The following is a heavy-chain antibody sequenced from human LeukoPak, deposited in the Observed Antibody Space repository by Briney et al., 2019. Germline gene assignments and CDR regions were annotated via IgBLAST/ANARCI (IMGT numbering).Heavy chain of an antibody. V-gene: IGHV3-74*01. D-gene: IGHD7-27*01. CDR1: GFTFSSYW. Sequence: PGGSLRLSCAASGFTFSSYWMHWVRQAPGKGLVWVSRINGGGSSTNYADSVKGRFTISRDNAKNTLYLQMNSLRGEDVAVYYCARGPSSNWGDFDYWGQGTLVIASS. CDR2: INGGGSST. CDR3: ARGPSSNWGDFDY. J-gene: IGHJ4*02.